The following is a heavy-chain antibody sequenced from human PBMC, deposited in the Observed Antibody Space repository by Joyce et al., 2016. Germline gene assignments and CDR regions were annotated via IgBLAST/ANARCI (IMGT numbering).Heavy chain of an antibody. CDR3: TADLPGGISDYFDY. D-gene: IGHD4-23*01. CDR1: GFTFSNAW. Sequence: EVQVVESGGDLVQPGESLRLSCAASGFTFSNAWMSWVRQAPGKGLEWIARIKSKAAGGTTDYAAPVKGRFTISRDDSNNRLYLQMNSLKTEDTAVYYCTADLPGGISDYFDYWGQGTLVTVSS. J-gene: IGHJ4*02. V-gene: IGHV3-15*01. CDR2: IKSKAAGGTT.